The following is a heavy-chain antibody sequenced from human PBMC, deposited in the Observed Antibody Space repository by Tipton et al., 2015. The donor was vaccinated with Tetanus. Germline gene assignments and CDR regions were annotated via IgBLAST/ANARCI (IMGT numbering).Heavy chain of an antibody. V-gene: IGHV5-51*01. CDR3: ARHFGEMLYAPFRFDP. CDR2: IYPGDSDT. D-gene: IGHD3-3*01. CDR1: GYTFTNYW. J-gene: IGHJ5*02. Sequence: VQLVQSGAEVKKPGESPKISCKGSGYTFTNYWIGWVRQMPGKGLEWMGIIYPGDSDTRYSPSFQGQVTMSVDRSTATAYLQWGSLKASDPAIYYCARHFGEMLYAPFRFDPWGQGTLVTVSS.